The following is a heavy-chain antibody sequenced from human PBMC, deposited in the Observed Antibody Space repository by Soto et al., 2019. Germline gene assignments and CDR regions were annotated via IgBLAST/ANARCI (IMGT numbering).Heavy chain of an antibody. CDR1: GSTFTSYG. J-gene: IGHJ4*02. CDR2: IWYDGSNK. D-gene: IGHD3-3*01. V-gene: IGHV3-33*01. CDR3: ARDRRFLEWLDY. Sequence: QMHLVESGGGVVQPGRSLTLSCVASGSTFTSYGIHWVRQAPGKGLEWVAVIWYDGSNKYYGDSVKGRFSISRDNSKNTVYLQMNSLRAEDTAVYYCARDRRFLEWLDYWGQGTLVSVSS.